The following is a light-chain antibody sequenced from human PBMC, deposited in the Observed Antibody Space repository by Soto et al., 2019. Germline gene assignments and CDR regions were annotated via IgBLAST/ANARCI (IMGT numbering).Light chain of an antibody. V-gene: IGKV1-12*01. CDR1: QGIGTY. Sequence: DIQMTQSPSSVSASVGDRVTITCRASQGIGTYLGWYQQKPGKAPNLLIYAASILQSGVTSRFSGSGSGTDFTLTISSLQPEDFATYFCQQSLSFPYTFGQGTKLEIK. CDR3: QQSLSFPYT. CDR2: AAS. J-gene: IGKJ2*01.